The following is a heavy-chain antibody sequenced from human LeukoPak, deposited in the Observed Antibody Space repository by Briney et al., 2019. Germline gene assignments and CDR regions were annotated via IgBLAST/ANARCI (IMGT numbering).Heavy chain of an antibody. CDR3: AREGGAQYYDSSGYYGY. D-gene: IGHD3-22*01. J-gene: IGHJ4*02. V-gene: IGHV4-59*01. CDR1: GGSISSYY. Sequence: SETLSLTCTVSGGSISSYYWSWIRQPPGKGLEWIGYIYYGGSTNYNPSLKSRVTISVDTSKNQFSLKLSSVTAADTAVYYCAREGGAQYYDSSGYYGYWGQGTLVTVSS. CDR2: IYYGGST.